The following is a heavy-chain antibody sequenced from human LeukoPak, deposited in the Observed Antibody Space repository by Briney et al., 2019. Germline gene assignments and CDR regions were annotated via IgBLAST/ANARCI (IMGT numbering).Heavy chain of an antibody. CDR3: ARDQEGFDY. Sequence: ASVKVSCKASGYTFTDNYLHWVRQAPGQGLEWMGMIYPRDGSTSFAQNFQGRVTVTRDTSTTTVHMELRGLRSEDTAVYYCARDQEGFDYWGQGTVVTVSS. CDR2: IYPRDGST. V-gene: IGHV1-46*01. CDR1: GYTFTDNY. J-gene: IGHJ4*02.